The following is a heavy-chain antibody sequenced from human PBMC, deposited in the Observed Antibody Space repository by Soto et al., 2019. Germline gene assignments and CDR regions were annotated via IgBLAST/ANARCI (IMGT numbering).Heavy chain of an antibody. D-gene: IGHD3-9*01. CDR1: GFTFSSYG. J-gene: IGHJ6*02. CDR2: IWYDGSNK. Sequence: GGSLRLSCAASGFTFSSYGMHWVRQAPGKGLEWVAVIWYDGSNKYYADSVKGRFTISRDNSKNTLYLQMNSLRAEDTAVYYCATGQYYDILTGYYGMDVWGQGTTVTVSS. CDR3: ATGQYYDILTGYYGMDV. V-gene: IGHV3-33*01.